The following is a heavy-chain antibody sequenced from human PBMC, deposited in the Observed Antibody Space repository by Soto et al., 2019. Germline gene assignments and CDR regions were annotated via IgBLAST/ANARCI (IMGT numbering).Heavy chain of an antibody. CDR3: GKARGGNFDD. V-gene: IGHV3-30*18. D-gene: IGHD3-10*01. CDR1: GFTFSTFG. CDR2: ISKDGSNV. Sequence: QVQLVESGGGVVQPGRSLRLSCAASGFTFSTFGIHWVRQAPGKGLEWVAVISKDGSNVYYADSVKARFTISRDNSKNTLYLQMNSLGDEDTAGYYFGKARGGNFDDWGQGTLVIVSS. J-gene: IGHJ4*02.